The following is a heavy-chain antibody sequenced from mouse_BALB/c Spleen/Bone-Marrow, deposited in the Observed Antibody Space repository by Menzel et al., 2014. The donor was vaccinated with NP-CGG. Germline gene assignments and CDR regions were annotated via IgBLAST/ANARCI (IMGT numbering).Heavy chain of an antibody. Sequence: VKLQESGTDLARPGASLKMSCRTSGYTFTSYTVHWIKQRPGQGLEWIGYINPSSNYTNYNQKFKDKATLTADKSSNTAYMQLSSLTSEDSAVYYCARSMIIYFAMDYWGQRTPVTGSS. CDR2: INPSSNYT. D-gene: IGHD2-3*01. CDR3: ARSMIIYFAMDY. V-gene: IGHV1-4*01. CDR1: GYTFTSYT. J-gene: IGHJ4*01.